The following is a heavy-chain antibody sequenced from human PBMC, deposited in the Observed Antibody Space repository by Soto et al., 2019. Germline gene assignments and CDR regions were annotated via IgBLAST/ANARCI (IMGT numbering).Heavy chain of an antibody. CDR1: GYTFTIYG. Sequence: QVQLVQSGAEVKKPGASVKVSCKASGYTFTIYGISWVRQAPGQGLERMGWISGYNGNTDYAQNLQDRVTLNTDASASSVYMELRSIRSDDTAVYYCVRVDYYDSSGDYGNWGHGTLITVSS. J-gene: IGHJ4*01. CDR2: ISGYNGNT. V-gene: IGHV1-18*04. CDR3: VRVDYYDSSGDYGN. D-gene: IGHD3-22*01.